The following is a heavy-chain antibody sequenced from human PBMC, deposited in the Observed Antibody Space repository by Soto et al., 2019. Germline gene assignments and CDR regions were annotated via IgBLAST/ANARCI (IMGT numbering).Heavy chain of an antibody. D-gene: IGHD6-19*01. J-gene: IGHJ1*01. CDR3: ARGPWSSSGWYIEYFQH. Sequence: QVQLQQWGAGLLKPSETLSLTCAVYGGSFSGYYWSWIRQPQGKGLEWIGEINHSGSTNYNPTLKSLVTISVDTSKDQFSLKLSSVTAADTAVYYCARGPWSSSGWYIEYFQHWGHGTLVTVCS. CDR2: INHSGST. CDR1: GGSFSGYY. V-gene: IGHV4-34*01.